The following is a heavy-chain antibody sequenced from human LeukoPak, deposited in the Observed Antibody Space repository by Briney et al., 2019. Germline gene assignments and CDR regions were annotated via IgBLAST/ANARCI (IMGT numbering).Heavy chain of an antibody. CDR1: GGSISSSTYY. Sequence: SETLSLTCTVSGGSISSSTYYWGWIRQPPGKGLEWIGSIYYSGSTNYNPSLKSRVTISVDTSKNQFSLKLSSVTAADTAVYYCARYGYGYGDFDYWGQGTLVTVST. V-gene: IGHV4-39*07. CDR3: ARYGYGYGDFDY. D-gene: IGHD5-18*01. CDR2: IYYSGST. J-gene: IGHJ4*02.